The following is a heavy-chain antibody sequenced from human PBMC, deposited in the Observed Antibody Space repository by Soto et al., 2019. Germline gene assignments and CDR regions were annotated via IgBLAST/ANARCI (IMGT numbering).Heavy chain of an antibody. CDR3: ARDLDTAMARVPLNYYYGMDV. Sequence: QVQLVQSGAEEKKPGASVKVSCKASGYTFTSYAMHWVRQAPGQRLEWMGWINAGNGNTKYSQKFQGRVTITRDTAAGTAYMELSSLRSEETAVYYCARDLDTAMARVPLNYYYGMDVWGQGTTVTVYS. CDR1: GYTFTSYA. V-gene: IGHV1-3*05. D-gene: IGHD5-18*01. J-gene: IGHJ6*02. CDR2: INAGNGNT.